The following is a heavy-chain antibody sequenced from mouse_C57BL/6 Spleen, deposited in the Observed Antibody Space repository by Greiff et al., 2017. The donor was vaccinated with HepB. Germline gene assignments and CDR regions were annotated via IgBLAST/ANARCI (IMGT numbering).Heavy chain of an antibody. CDR1: GYTFTSYW. CDR2: IYPGNSDT. CDR3: TPYYDYEGAWFAY. J-gene: IGHJ3*01. Sequence: EVKLEESGTVLARPWASVKMSCKTSGYTFTSYWMHWVKQRPGQGLEWIGAIYPGNSDTSYNQKFKGKATLTAVTSASTAYMELSSLTNEDSAVYYCTPYYDYEGAWFAYWGQGTLVTVSA. V-gene: IGHV1-5*01. D-gene: IGHD2-4*01.